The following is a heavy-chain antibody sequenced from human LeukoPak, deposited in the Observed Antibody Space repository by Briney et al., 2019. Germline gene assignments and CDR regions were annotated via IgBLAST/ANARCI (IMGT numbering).Heavy chain of an antibody. Sequence: SSETLSLTCSVSGSTINIHSYYWGWIRQPPGKGLEWIGSLYDGGNTQYNPSLKSRVTISADTSKSHISLKMTSVTAGDTAMYYCARLNKYGGPQPLHWGQGTRVTVSS. J-gene: IGHJ1*01. CDR1: GSTINIHSYY. V-gene: IGHV4-39*02. CDR3: ARLNKYGGPQPLH. CDR2: LYDGGNT. D-gene: IGHD4-23*01.